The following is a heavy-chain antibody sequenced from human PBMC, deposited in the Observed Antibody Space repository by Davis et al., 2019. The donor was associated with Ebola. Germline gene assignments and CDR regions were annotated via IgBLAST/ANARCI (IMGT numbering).Heavy chain of an antibody. Sequence: GESLKISCAASGFTFSRNWMTWVRQAPGKGLEWVATIKEDGNEKYYVDSVKGRFTISRDNSKNTLYLQMNGLRVEDTAIYYCAKDTSNIWFDIWGQGTMVTVSS. CDR3: AKDTSNIWFDI. CDR1: GFTFSRNW. D-gene: IGHD1-26*01. J-gene: IGHJ3*02. CDR2: IKEDGNEK. V-gene: IGHV3-7*03.